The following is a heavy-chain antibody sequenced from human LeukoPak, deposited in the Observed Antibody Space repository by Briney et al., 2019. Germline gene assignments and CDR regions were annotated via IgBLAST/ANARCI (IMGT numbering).Heavy chain of an antibody. J-gene: IGHJ4*02. V-gene: IGHV3-7*03. CDR2: IKGDETEK. D-gene: IGHD3-3*01. CDR1: GFTFRDYW. Sequence: GGPLSLSGAALGFTFRDYWCIGFAGAPGKGLEWVANIKGDETEKYYVDSVKGRFTISRDNAKNSVFLQMNSLRVEDTAIYYCARALSAWGQGTLVTVSS. CDR3: ARALSA.